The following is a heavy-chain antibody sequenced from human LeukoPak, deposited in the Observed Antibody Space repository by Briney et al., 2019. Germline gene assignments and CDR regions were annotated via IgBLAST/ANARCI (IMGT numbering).Heavy chain of an antibody. CDR2: IWYDGSNQ. Sequence: GGSLRLSCAASGFTFRSYGMHWARQAPGKGLEWVAVIWYDGSNQYYTDSVKGRFTISRDSSKNTLYLQMNSLRAEDTAMYYCAKVGDGDYYLDYWGQGTLVTVSS. CDR1: GFTFRSYG. V-gene: IGHV3-33*06. J-gene: IGHJ4*02. CDR3: AKVGDGDYYLDY. D-gene: IGHD4-17*01.